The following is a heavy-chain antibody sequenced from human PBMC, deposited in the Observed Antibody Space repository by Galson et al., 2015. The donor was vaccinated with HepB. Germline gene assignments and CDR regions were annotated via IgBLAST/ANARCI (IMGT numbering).Heavy chain of an antibody. D-gene: IGHD5-12*01. CDR3: ARDPGGYSGRFDAFDI. V-gene: IGHV4-31*03. Sequence: TLSLTCTVSGGSISSGGYYWSWIRQHPGKGLEWIGYIYYSGSTYYNPSLKSRVTISVDTSKNQFSLKLSSVTAADTAVYYCARDPGGYSGRFDAFDIWGQGTMVTVSS. CDR1: GGSISSGGYY. CDR2: IYYSGST. J-gene: IGHJ3*02.